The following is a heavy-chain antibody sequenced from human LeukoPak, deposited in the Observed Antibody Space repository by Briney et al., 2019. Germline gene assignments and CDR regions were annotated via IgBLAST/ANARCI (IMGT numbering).Heavy chain of an antibody. J-gene: IGHJ4*02. D-gene: IGHD2-21*02. CDR2: VSSGGTT. CDR1: VDTVPSSY. Sequence: SETLSLTWSVYVDTVPSSYWTWFGQPPRQGWNRLGHVSSGGTTNYAPSLRSRLIMSVATAKNDISLILTSVTAADTAITYCARLDCIVADCYNHWGRGTLVTVSS. V-gene: IGHV4-59*08. CDR3: ARLDCIVADCYNH.